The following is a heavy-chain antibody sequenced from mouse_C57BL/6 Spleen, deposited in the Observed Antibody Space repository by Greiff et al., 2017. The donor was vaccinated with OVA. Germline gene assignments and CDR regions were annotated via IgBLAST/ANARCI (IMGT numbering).Heavy chain of an antibody. Sequence: EVKLVESGGDLVKPGGSLKLSCATSGFTFSSYGMSWVRQTPDKRLEWVATISSGGSYTYYPDSVKGRFTISRDNAKNTLYLQMSSLKSEDTAMYYCARHPLYSNYFDYWGQGTTLTVSS. CDR1: GFTFSSYG. CDR2: ISSGGSYT. J-gene: IGHJ2*01. CDR3: ARHPLYSNYFDY. V-gene: IGHV5-6*01. D-gene: IGHD2-5*01.